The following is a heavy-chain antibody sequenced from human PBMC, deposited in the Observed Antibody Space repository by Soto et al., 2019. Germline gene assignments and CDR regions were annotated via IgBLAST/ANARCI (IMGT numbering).Heavy chain of an antibody. CDR3: ARRKFSGYLYTLYYYYGMDV. J-gene: IGHJ6*02. Sequence: PGESLKISCKGSGYSFTSYWIGWVRQMPGKGLEWMGIIYPGDSDTRYSPSFQGQVTISADKSISTAYLQWSSLKASDTAIYYYARRKFSGYLYTLYYYYGMDVWGQGTTVTVSS. CDR1: GYSFTSYW. D-gene: IGHD5-12*01. CDR2: IYPGDSDT. V-gene: IGHV5-51*01.